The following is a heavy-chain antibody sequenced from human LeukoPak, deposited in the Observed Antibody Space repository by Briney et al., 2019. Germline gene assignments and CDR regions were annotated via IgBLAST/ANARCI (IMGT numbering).Heavy chain of an antibody. CDR3: ARVPSSSWQDVDDY. D-gene: IGHD6-13*01. J-gene: IGHJ4*02. CDR2: ISSSSSYI. Sequence: GGSLRLSCAASGFTFSSYSMNWVRQAPGKGLEWVSSISSSSSYIYYADSVKGRFTISRDNAKNSLYLQMNSLRAEDTAVYYCARVPSSSWQDVDDYWGQGTLVTVSS. CDR1: GFTFSSYS. V-gene: IGHV3-21*01.